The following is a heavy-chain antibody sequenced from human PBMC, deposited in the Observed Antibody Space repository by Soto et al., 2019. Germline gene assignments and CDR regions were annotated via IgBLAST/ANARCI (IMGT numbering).Heavy chain of an antibody. V-gene: IGHV3-74*01. CDR3: VCFECGRTAVVTAMEANGY. J-gene: IGHJ4*02. CDR1: GFTFSNYW. CDR2: INSDETIT. D-gene: IGHD2-21*02. Sequence: VQLVASGGGLVQPGGSLRLSCAASGFTFSNYWMHWVRQSPGKGLVWVSRINSDETITSYADSVKGRFTISRDNAKNTLYLQMSSLRVADTALYYCVCFECGRTAVVTAMEANGYWGQGTLVTVSS.